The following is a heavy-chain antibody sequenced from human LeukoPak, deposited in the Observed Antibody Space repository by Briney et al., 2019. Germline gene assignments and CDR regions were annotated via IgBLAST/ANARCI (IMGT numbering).Heavy chain of an antibody. CDR1: GFTFSDYN. J-gene: IGHJ4*01. D-gene: IGHD5-24*01. CDR2: ISSTTI. V-gene: IGHV3-69-1*01. Sequence: GGSLTLSCAGSGFTFSDYNLNWVRQAPGKGLEWVSYISSTTIYYADSVEGRFIISRDNAKNSLYLQMNSLRDEDTAVYYCARDSGRDSGVDADGNYDYWGQGTTVTVSS. CDR3: ARDSGRDSGVDADGNYDY.